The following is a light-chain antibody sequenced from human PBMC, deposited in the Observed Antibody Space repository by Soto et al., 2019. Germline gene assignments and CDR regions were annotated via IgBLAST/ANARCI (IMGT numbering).Light chain of an antibody. CDR1: SGHSTYI. J-gene: IGLJ2*01. CDR3: ETWDTNVVV. V-gene: IGLV4-60*02. CDR2: LEGSGSY. Sequence: QSVLTQSSSASASLGSSVKLTCTLSSGHSTYIIAWHQQQPGKAPRYFMKLEGSGSYNKGSGIPDRFSGSSSGADRYLTISNLQFEDEADYYCETWDTNVVVFGGGTKLTVL.